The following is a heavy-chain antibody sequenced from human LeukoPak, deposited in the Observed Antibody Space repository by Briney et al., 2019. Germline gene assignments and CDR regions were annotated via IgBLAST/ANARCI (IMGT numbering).Heavy chain of an antibody. Sequence: VASVKVSCKASGYTFTSYAINWVRQATGQGLEWMGWMNPNSGNTGYAHKFQGRVTMTRNTSISTAYLELSSLRSEDTAVYYCESGDWSSSWYYYGMDVWGQGTTVTVSS. CDR3: ESGDWSSSWYYYGMDV. D-gene: IGHD6-13*01. CDR1: GYTFTSYA. CDR2: MNPNSGNT. J-gene: IGHJ6*02. V-gene: IGHV1-8*01.